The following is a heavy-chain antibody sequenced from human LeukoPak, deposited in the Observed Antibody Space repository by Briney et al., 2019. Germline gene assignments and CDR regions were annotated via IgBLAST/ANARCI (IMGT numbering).Heavy chain of an antibody. J-gene: IGHJ4*02. CDR1: GFTVSSNY. CDR3: ARVVIRPYYFDY. D-gene: IGHD4-23*01. Sequence: GGSLRLSCAISGFTVSSNYMSWVRQAPGKGLEWVSVIYSGGIIDYAYSVKGRFTISRDNSKNTLHLQMNNLRAEDTAVYYCARVVIRPYYFDYWGQGTLVTVSS. V-gene: IGHV3-66*01. CDR2: IYSGGII.